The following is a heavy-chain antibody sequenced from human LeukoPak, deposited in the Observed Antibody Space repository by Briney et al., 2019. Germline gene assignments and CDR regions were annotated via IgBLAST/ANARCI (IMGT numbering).Heavy chain of an antibody. CDR2: INHSGST. Sequence: GSLRLSCAASGFTFSTYSMNWVRQPPGKGLEWIGEINHSGSTNYNPSLKSRVTISVDTPKNQFSLNLSSVTAADTAVYYCARQSGSSTWSSDYWGQGTLVTVSS. CDR1: GFTFSTYS. D-gene: IGHD6-13*01. CDR3: ARQSGSSTWSSDY. V-gene: IGHV4-34*01. J-gene: IGHJ4*02.